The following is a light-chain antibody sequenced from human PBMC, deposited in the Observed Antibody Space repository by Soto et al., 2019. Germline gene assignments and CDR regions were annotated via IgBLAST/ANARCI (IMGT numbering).Light chain of an antibody. Sequence: EIVMTQAPATLSVYTGERATLSCRASQSVGNTLAWYQKKPGQAPRLLVYGTSSRATGIPARFSGSGSGTEFILTIISLQSEDFAVYYCQQYNHWPLTFGAGTKV. J-gene: IGKJ4*01. CDR2: GTS. CDR1: QSVGNT. V-gene: IGKV3-15*01. CDR3: QQYNHWPLT.